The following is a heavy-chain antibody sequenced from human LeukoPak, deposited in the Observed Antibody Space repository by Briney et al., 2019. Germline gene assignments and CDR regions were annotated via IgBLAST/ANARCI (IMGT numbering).Heavy chain of an antibody. Sequence: GESPKISCKGSGYTFTTYWIAWVRQMPGKGLEWMGIFYPGDSDTRYSPSFQGQVTISADKSISTAYLQWSSLKASDTAMYYCARHNYYDTALGIDWGQGTLVTVSS. D-gene: IGHD3-22*01. CDR2: FYPGDSDT. J-gene: IGHJ4*02. V-gene: IGHV5-51*01. CDR1: GYTFTTYW. CDR3: ARHNYYDTALGID.